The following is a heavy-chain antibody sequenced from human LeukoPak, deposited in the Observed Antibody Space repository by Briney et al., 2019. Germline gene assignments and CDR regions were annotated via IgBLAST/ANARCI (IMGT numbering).Heavy chain of an antibody. CDR3: ARGTTYNQYYYDSSGYYSFDY. D-gene: IGHD3-22*01. J-gene: IGHJ4*02. Sequence: PSETLSLTCTVSGGSISSSSYYWGWIRQPPGKGLEWIGSIYYSGNTYYNPSLKSRVTISVDTSKNQFSLKLSSVTAADTAVYYCARGTTYNQYYYDSSGYYSFDYWGQGTLVTVSS. CDR1: GGSISSSSYY. CDR2: IYYSGNT. V-gene: IGHV4-39*07.